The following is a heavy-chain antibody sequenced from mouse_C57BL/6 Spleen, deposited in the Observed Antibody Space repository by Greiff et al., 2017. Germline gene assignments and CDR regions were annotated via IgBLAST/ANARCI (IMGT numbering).Heavy chain of an antibody. CDR2: IDPSDSYT. V-gene: IGHV1-69*01. D-gene: IGHD1-1*01. CDR1: GYTFTSYW. Sequence: QVQLQQPGAELVMPGASVKLSCKASGYTFTSYWMHWVKQRPGQGLEWIGEIDPSDSYTNYNQKFKGKSTLTVAKSSSTAYMQLSSLTSEDSAVYYCARRFTTVVAPFDYWGQGTTLTVSS. CDR3: ARRFTTVVAPFDY. J-gene: IGHJ2*01.